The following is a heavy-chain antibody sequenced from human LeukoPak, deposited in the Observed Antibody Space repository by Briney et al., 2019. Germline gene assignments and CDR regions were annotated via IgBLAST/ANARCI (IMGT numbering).Heavy chain of an antibody. Sequence: PGGSLRLSCAASGFTFSSYAMSWVRQAPGKGLEWVAVIWYDGSNKYYADSVKGRFTISRDNSKNTLYLQMNSLRAEDTAVYYCARDVAAAGPGAFDYWGQGTLVTVSS. D-gene: IGHD6-13*01. CDR2: IWYDGSNK. V-gene: IGHV3-33*08. J-gene: IGHJ4*02. CDR3: ARDVAAAGPGAFDY. CDR1: GFTFSSYA.